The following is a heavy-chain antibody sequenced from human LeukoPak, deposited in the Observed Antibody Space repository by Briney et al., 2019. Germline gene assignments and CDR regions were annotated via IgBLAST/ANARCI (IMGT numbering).Heavy chain of an antibody. CDR3: VRDRELNY. Sequence: SETLSLTCTVSRGSLSIYYWSWVRQPPGKGLEWMWYVYNSGNSDYNPSLKSRVTISADTSKNQFSLKLTSVTAADTAVYYCVRDRELNYWGQGTLVTVSS. V-gene: IGHV4-59*12. CDR1: RGSLSIYY. J-gene: IGHJ4*02. CDR2: VYNSGNS. D-gene: IGHD1-7*01.